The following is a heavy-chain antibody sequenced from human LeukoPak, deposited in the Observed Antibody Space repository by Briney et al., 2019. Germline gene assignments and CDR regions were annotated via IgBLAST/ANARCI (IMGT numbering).Heavy chain of an antibody. V-gene: IGHV3-23*01. CDR3: ASPNPIGDLSWLDY. CDR2: ISASGYTT. J-gene: IGHJ4*02. CDR1: GFTFSNYA. Sequence: PGGSLRLSCAASGFTFSNYAMTWVRQAPGKGLEWVSGISASGYTTYYSDSVKGRFTISRDNSKNTLYLQMNSLRVEDTAVYYCASPNPIGDLSWLDYWGQGALVTVSS. D-gene: IGHD3-10*01.